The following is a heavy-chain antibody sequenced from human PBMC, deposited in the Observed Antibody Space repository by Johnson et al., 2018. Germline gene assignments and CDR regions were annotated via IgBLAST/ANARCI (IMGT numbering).Heavy chain of an antibody. CDR1: GFTFSSYG. CDR3: AKDGIQNYGSGSYYNVDYYYYYMDV. Sequence: QVQLQESGGGVVQPGRSLRLSCAASGFTFSSYGMHWVRQAPGKGLEWVAVISYDGSNKYYADSVQGRFTISRDNSKNTLYLQMNSLRAEDTAVYYCAKDGIQNYGSGSYYNVDYYYYYMDVWGQGTTVTVSS. V-gene: IGHV3-30*18. J-gene: IGHJ6*03. CDR2: ISYDGSNK. D-gene: IGHD3-10*01.